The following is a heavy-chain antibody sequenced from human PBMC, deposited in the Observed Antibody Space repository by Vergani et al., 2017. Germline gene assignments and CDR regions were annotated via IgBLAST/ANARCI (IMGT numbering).Heavy chain of an antibody. V-gene: IGHV3-48*04. CDR1: GFTLGQYW. CDR2: ISSSGSTI. J-gene: IGHJ4*02. D-gene: IGHD1-1*01. Sequence: EVQLVESGGGLVQPGGSLRLSCAASGFTLGQYWMHWVRQTPGTGLEWVSYISSSGSTIYYADSVKGRFTISRDNAKNSLYLQMNSLRAEDTAVYYCARVSFLNWNHLNYWGQGTLVTVSS. CDR3: ARVSFLNWNHLNY.